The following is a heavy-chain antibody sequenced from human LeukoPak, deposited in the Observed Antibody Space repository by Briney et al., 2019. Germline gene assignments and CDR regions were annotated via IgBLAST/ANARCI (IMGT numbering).Heavy chain of an antibody. CDR1: GFTFSTYG. D-gene: IGHD5-18*01. V-gene: IGHV3-23*01. Sequence: GGSLRLSCAASGFTFSTYGMSWVRQAPGRGLEWVSTISGSGGSAYYADSVKGRFTISRDNSKNTLYLQMNSLRAEDTAVYYCAKWGGIQLWSYNWFDPWGQGTLVTVSS. J-gene: IGHJ5*02. CDR2: ISGSGGSA. CDR3: AKWGGIQLWSYNWFDP.